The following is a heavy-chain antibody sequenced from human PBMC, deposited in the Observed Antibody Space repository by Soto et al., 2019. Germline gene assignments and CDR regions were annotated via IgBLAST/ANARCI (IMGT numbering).Heavy chain of an antibody. CDR2: ISSSSSYI. J-gene: IGHJ5*02. D-gene: IGHD2-15*01. CDR1: GFTFSSYS. V-gene: IGHV3-21*01. Sequence: PGGSLRLSCAASGFTFSSYSMNWVRQAPGKGLEWVSSISSSSSYIYYADSVKGRFTISRDNAKNSLYLQMNSLRAEDTAVYYCARGAIVVVVAAPLVSWGQGTLVTVSS. CDR3: ARGAIVVVVAAPLVS.